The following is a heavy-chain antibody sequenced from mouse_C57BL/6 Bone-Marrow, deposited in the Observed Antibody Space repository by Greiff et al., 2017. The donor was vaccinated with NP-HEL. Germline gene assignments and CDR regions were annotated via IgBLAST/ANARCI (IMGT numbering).Heavy chain of an antibody. CDR3: ARPYYSNPWFAY. D-gene: IGHD2-5*01. CDR1: GYTFTGYW. J-gene: IGHJ3*01. CDR2: ILPGSGST. Sequence: QVQLQQSGAELMKPGASVKLSCKASGYTFTGYWIDWVKQRPGHGLEWIGEILPGSGSTNYNEKFKGKATFTADTSSNTAYMQRSSLTTEDAAIYDCARPYYSNPWFAYWGQGTLVTVSA. V-gene: IGHV1-9*01.